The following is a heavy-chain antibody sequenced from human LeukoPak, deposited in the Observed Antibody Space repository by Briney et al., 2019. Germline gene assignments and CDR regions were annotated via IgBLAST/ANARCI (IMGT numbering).Heavy chain of an antibody. CDR3: ARGILS. Sequence: SETLSLTCTVSGGSISSYYWSWIRQPPGKGLEWIGCISYSGRTNYNPSLKSRVTISADTSKSQFSLNLSSVTVADTALYYCARGILSWGQGTLVTVSS. J-gene: IGHJ5*02. D-gene: IGHD3-3*01. CDR2: ISYSGRT. CDR1: GGSISSYY. V-gene: IGHV4-59*12.